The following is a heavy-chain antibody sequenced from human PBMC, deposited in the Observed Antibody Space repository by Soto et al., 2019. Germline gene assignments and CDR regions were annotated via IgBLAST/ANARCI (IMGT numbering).Heavy chain of an antibody. D-gene: IGHD2-8*01. CDR2: IIPSFGTA. CDR3: ARREVYLIGGRNCFDY. V-gene: IGHV1-69*01. J-gene: IGHJ4*02. CDR1: GGTFSSQG. Sequence: QVQLVQSWAEVQKPGSSVKVSCQASGGTFSSQGIFWLLQAPGQCLERMGGIIPSFGTANYAQRCQDRVTMNADESTNTANMALSVMSSDDTAIYFCARREVYLIGGRNCFDYWGQGNLVTVSS.